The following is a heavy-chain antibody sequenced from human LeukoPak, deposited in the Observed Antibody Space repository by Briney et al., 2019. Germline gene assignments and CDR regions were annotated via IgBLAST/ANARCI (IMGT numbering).Heavy chain of an antibody. Sequence: PGGSLRPSCAASGFTFSSYGMHWVRQDPGKGMEWGEVISYDGSNKYHAASVKGRFPISRENSKNRLYRQMHRLRAEDRVVYYCAKSSYFGGGSCYCLLCYWGQGTLVTVSS. CDR2: ISYDGSNK. V-gene: IGHV3-30*18. D-gene: IGHD2-15*01. J-gene: IGHJ4*02. CDR1: GFTFSSYG. CDR3: AKSSYFGGGSCYCLLCY.